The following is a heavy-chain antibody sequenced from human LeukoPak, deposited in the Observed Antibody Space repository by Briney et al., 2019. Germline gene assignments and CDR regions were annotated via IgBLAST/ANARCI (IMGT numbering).Heavy chain of an antibody. CDR1: GFIFSSYA. D-gene: IGHD3-22*01. Sequence: GGSLRLSCAPSGFIFSSYAMSWVRQAPGGGLGWVRTISGSGGSTYPTNSVTSRLHISRGNYTNTMYTPINTLKAEDTAVYSCANFAYDSSGYSLDWGQGTLVTVSS. CDR3: ANFAYDSSGYSLD. CDR2: ISGSGGST. V-gene: IGHV3-23*01. J-gene: IGHJ4*02.